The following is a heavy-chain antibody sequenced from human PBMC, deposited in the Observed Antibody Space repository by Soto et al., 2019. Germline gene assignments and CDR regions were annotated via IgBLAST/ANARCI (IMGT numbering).Heavy chain of an antibody. D-gene: IGHD6-6*01. Sequence: SETLSLTCTVSGGSISSSSYYWGWVRQPPGKGLEWIGSIYYSGITYYNPSLKSRVTISVDTSKNQFSLKLSSVTAADTAVYYCAKARSSMNGWFDPWGQGTLVTVSS. CDR3: AKARSSMNGWFDP. J-gene: IGHJ5*02. V-gene: IGHV4-39*01. CDR2: IYYSGIT. CDR1: GGSISSSSYY.